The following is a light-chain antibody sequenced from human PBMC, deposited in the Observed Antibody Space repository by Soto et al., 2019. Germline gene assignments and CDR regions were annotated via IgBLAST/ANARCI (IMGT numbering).Light chain of an antibody. CDR3: QQYDSFSGT. Sequence: DVQMTQSPSPLSASVGGRVTITCRASQSIINWLAWYQQKPGKAPKLLIYGASSLEGGVPSRFSGSGSGTEFTLTITNLPPDDFATYYCQQYDSFSGTFGQGTKVDIK. V-gene: IGKV1-5*01. J-gene: IGKJ1*01. CDR2: GAS. CDR1: QSIINW.